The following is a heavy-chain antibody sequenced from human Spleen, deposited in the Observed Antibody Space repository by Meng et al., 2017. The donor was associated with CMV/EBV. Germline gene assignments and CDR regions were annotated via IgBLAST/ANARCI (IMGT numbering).Heavy chain of an antibody. D-gene: IGHD3-3*01. CDR2: INPSGGST. Sequence: SVKVSCKASGGTFSIYSVNWVRQAPGQGLEWMGIINPSGGSTTYAQKFQGRITLTRDTSTSTIYMEMTYLRSGDTAVYFCARGRGFDFSSGYVANYYYLMDVWGQGTTVTVSS. V-gene: IGHV1-46*01. CDR1: GGTFSIYS. CDR3: ARGRGFDFSSGYVANYYYLMDV. J-gene: IGHJ6*02.